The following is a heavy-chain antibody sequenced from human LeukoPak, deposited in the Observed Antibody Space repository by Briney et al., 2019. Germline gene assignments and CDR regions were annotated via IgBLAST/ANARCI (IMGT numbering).Heavy chain of an antibody. V-gene: IGHV3-30*02. CDR3: AKDPQKWESYFDY. CDR1: GFTFSTYG. CDR2: IRYDGSNK. D-gene: IGHD1-26*01. J-gene: IGHJ4*02. Sequence: GGSLRLSCAASGFTFSTYGIHWARQAPGKGLEWVAFIRYDGSNKYYADSVKGRFTISRDNSENTLYLQMNSLRAEDTAVYYCAKDPQKWESYFDYWGQGTLVTVSS.